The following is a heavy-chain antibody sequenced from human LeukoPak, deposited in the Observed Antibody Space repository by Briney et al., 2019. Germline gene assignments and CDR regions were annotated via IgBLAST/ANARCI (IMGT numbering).Heavy chain of an antibody. CDR3: ARVRATFIGVAYFYY. CDR1: GASISGTNW. V-gene: IGHV4-4*02. J-gene: IGHJ4*02. D-gene: IGHD5-12*01. CDR2: IYHDGRT. Sequence: SETLSLTCAVSGASISGTNWWSWVRQPPGKGLEWIGEIYHDGRTNFNPSLKSRVTISVDTSKNQFSLKLTSVTAADTAVYYCARVRATFIGVAYFYYCGQGTLVSASS.